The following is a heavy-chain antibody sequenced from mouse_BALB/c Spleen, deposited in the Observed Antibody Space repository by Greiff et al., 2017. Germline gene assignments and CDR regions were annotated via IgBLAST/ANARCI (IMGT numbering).Heavy chain of an antibody. CDR1: GYAFTNYL. CDR2: INPGSGGT. Sequence: VQLQQSGAELVRPGTSVKVSCKASGYAFTNYLIEWVKQRPGQGLEWIGVINPGSGGTNYNEKFKGKATLTADKSSSTAYMQLSSLTSDDSAVYFCARGGYYYYYWGQGTTLTVSA. D-gene: IGHD1-1*01. J-gene: IGHJ2*01. CDR3: ARGGYYYYY. V-gene: IGHV1-54*01.